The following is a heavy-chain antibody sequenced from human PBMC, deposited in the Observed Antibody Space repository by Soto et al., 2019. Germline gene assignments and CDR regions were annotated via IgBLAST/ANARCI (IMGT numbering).Heavy chain of an antibody. D-gene: IGHD3-22*01. Sequence: ASVKVSCKASGYTFTYYGMHWVRQAPGQRLEWMGWINAGNGHTKYSQKFQDRVAITRDTSASTAHMELSSLRSEDTAVYYCARGRYDGSGYYIFDYWGQGTLVTVSS. V-gene: IGHV1-3*01. CDR3: ARGRYDGSGYYIFDY. CDR2: INAGNGHT. CDR1: GYTFTYYG. J-gene: IGHJ4*02.